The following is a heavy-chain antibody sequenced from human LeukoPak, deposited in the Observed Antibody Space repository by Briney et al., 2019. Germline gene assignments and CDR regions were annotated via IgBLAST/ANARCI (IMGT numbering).Heavy chain of an antibody. Sequence: SETLSLTCTVSGGSISSYYWSWIRQPPGKGLEWIGYIYYSGSTNYNPSLKSRVTISVDTSKNQFSLKLSSVTAADTAVYYCARDSSGWYIGYYYYYYMDVWGKGTTVTVSS. CDR1: GGSISSYY. D-gene: IGHD6-19*01. J-gene: IGHJ6*03. V-gene: IGHV4-59*12. CDR3: ARDSSGWYIGYYYYYYMDV. CDR2: IYYSGST.